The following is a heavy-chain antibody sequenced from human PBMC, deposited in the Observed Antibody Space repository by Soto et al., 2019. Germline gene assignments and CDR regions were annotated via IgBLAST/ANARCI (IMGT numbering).Heavy chain of an antibody. CDR3: ARPTTGFMDV. V-gene: IGHV3-33*01. CDR1: GFTFSNYG. CDR2: IWFDGTDK. D-gene: IGHD4-17*01. Sequence: PGGSLRLSCAASGFTFSNYGMHWVRQGPGKGLEWVAVIWFDGTDKYYADSVKGRFTISRDNSKNTLYLQMSSLRAEDTAVYYCARPTTGFMDVWGRGTAVTVSS. J-gene: IGHJ6*02.